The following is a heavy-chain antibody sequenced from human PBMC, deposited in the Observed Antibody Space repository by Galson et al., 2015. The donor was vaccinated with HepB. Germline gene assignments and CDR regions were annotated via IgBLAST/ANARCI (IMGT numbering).Heavy chain of an antibody. CDR1: GGIFSSYA. V-gene: IGHV1-69*13. J-gene: IGHJ4*02. Sequence: SVKVSCKASGGIFSSYAISWVRQAPGQGLEWMGGIIPIFGTANYAQKFQGRVTITADESTSTAYMELSSLRSEDTAVYYCARGGERVRYDYVWGSPRDYFDYWGQGTLVTVSA. CDR2: IIPIFGTA. D-gene: IGHD3-16*01. CDR3: ARGGERVRYDYVWGSPRDYFDY.